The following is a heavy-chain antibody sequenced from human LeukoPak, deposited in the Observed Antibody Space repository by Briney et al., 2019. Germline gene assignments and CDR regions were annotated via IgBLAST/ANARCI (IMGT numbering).Heavy chain of an antibody. CDR3: AREAVAGFNWFDP. D-gene: IGHD6-19*01. CDR1: GFTFSSYA. Sequence: GGSLRLSCAASGFTFSSYAMHWVRQAPGKGLEWVGRTRNKANSYTTEYAASVKGRFTISRDDSKNSLYLQMNSLKTEDTAVYYCAREAVAGFNWFDPWGQGTLVTVSS. J-gene: IGHJ5*02. V-gene: IGHV3-72*01. CDR2: TRNKANSYTT.